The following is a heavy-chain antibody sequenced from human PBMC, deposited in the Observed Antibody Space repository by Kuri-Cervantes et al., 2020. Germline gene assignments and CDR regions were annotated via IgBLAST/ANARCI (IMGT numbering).Heavy chain of an antibody. CDR3: ARQNGYSGYAEYLDY. Sequence: ASVKVSCKASGYTFTGYYMHWVRQAPGQGLEWMGWINPNSGGTNYAQKFQGWVTMTRDTSISTAYMELSRLRSDDTAVYYCARQNGYSGYAEYLDYWGQGTLVTVSS. D-gene: IGHD5-12*01. J-gene: IGHJ4*02. CDR2: INPNSGGT. V-gene: IGHV1-2*04. CDR1: GYTFTGYY.